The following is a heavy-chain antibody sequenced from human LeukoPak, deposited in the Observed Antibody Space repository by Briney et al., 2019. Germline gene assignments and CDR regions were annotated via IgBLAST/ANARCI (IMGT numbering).Heavy chain of an antibody. Sequence: PGGTLRLSCAVSGFSSYTFGMSWVRQAPGKGLEWISSFRGDGGSTYYAETVRGRFTISRDKSKNTLYLQMNSLRAEDSAVYYCAKSIFDNYGEIDYWGQGNLVTVSS. CDR3: AKSIFDNYGEIDY. J-gene: IGHJ4*02. D-gene: IGHD4-11*01. CDR1: GFSSYTFG. V-gene: IGHV3-23*01. CDR2: FRGDGGST.